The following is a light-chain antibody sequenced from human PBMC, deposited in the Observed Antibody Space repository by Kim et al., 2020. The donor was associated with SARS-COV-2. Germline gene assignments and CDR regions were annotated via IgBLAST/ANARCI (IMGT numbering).Light chain of an antibody. CDR3: QAWDSSTAWV. CDR1: KLGDKY. Sequence: SPVQTASITGAGEKLGDKYACWYQKKPGQSPVLVIYQVSKRPSGIPERFSGSNSGNTATLTISGTQAMDEADYYCQAWDSSTAWVFGGGTQLTVL. CDR2: QVS. J-gene: IGLJ3*02. V-gene: IGLV3-1*01.